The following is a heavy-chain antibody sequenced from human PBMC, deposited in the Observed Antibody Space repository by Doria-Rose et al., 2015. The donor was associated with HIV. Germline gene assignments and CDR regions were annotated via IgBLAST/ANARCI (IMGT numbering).Heavy chain of an antibody. J-gene: IGHJ4*02. V-gene: IGHV2-26*01. CDR3: ARIKSSRWYHKYYLDF. Sequence: QITLKESGPVLVKPTETLTLTCTVSGVSLSSPGMGVSWIRQPPGKALEWLANIFSDDERSYKPSLKSRITISRDTSKSQVVLTMTDTDPVDTATYYCARIKSSRWYHKYYLDFWGQGTLVIVSA. CDR1: GVSLSSPGMG. D-gene: IGHD6-13*01. CDR2: IFSDDER.